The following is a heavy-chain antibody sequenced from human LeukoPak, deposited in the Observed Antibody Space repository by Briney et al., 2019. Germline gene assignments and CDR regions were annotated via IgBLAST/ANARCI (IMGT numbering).Heavy chain of an antibody. CDR3: ARDVTLAYRTGDWYFDL. CDR1: GFTFGDYA. J-gene: IGHJ2*01. V-gene: IGHV3-49*03. CDR2: IRSKPYGGTT. D-gene: IGHD2-21*01. Sequence: GRSLRLSCTTSGFTFGDYAMNWFRQAPGKGLEWIGFIRSKPYGGTTEYAVSVKGRFTISRDDSKSIAYLQMDSLKTEDTAVYYCARDVTLAYRTGDWYFDLWGRGSLVTVSS.